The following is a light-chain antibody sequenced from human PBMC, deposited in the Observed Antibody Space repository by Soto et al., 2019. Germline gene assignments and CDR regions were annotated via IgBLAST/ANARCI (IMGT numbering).Light chain of an antibody. CDR2: DAS. Sequence: EIVLTQSPGTLSLSPGEGATLSCRASQSVSSSYLAWYQQKPGQAPRLLIYDASIRATGIPARFNGSGSGTEFTLNISSLEPEDFAVYYCQQRSNWPTEKFGQGTKGDIK. V-gene: IGKV3D-20*02. J-gene: IGKJ1*01. CDR1: QSVSSSY. CDR3: QQRSNWPTEK.